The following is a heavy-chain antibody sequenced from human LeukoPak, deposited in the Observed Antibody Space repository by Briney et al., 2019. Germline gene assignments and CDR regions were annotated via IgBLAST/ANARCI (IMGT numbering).Heavy chain of an antibody. Sequence: PGGSLRLSRAASGFTFSDYYMSWIRQAPGKGLEWVSYISSSGSTIYYADSVKGRFTISRDNAKNSLYLQMNSLRAEDTAVYYCARDLRLFPYYYDSSGYAHWGQGTLVTVSS. CDR2: ISSSGSTI. J-gene: IGHJ4*02. CDR1: GFTFSDYY. V-gene: IGHV3-11*01. D-gene: IGHD3-22*01. CDR3: ARDLRLFPYYYDSSGYAH.